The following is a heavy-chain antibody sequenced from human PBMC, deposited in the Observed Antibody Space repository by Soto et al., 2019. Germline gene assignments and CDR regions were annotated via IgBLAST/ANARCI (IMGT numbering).Heavy chain of an antibody. V-gene: IGHV1-18*01. Sequence: QVQLVQSGAEVKKPGASVKVSCKASGYTFTSYGISWVRQAPGQGLEWMGWISAYNGNTNYAQKLQGRVTMTTDTXTXXAYMERRSLRSDDTAVYYCARTPRLYYDSSAPFDYWGQGTLVTVSS. CDR1: GYTFTSYG. CDR2: ISAYNGNT. CDR3: ARTPRLYYDSSAPFDY. J-gene: IGHJ4*02. D-gene: IGHD3-22*01.